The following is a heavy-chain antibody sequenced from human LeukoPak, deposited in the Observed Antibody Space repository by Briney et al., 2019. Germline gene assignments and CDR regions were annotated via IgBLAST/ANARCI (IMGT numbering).Heavy chain of an antibody. CDR3: TRGPGSSSWFDP. V-gene: IGHV1-2*02. D-gene: IGHD6-6*01. CDR1: GYTFTGYY. Sequence: GASVTVSCKASGYTFTGYYIHWVRQAPGQGLEWMGWINPNSSGTNYAQKFQGRVTMTRDTSISTAYMELSRLRSDDTAVYYCTRGPGSSSWFDPWGQGTLVTVSS. J-gene: IGHJ5*02. CDR2: INPNSSGT.